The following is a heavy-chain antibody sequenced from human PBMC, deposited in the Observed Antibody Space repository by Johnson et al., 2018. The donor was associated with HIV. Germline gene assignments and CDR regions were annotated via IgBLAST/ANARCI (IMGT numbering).Heavy chain of an antibody. D-gene: IGHD3-22*01. J-gene: IGHJ3*02. CDR1: GFTLSSYA. CDR3: ARSEVSSGYYHDAFDI. CDR2: ISYDGSNK. V-gene: IGHV3-30-3*01. Sequence: QVQLVESGGGVVQPGGSLRLSCAASGFTLSSYAMHWVRQAPGKGLEWVAVISYDGSNKYYADSVKGRFTISRDNSKNTLYLQINSLRAEDTAVYYCARSEVSSGYYHDAFDIWGQGTMVTVSS.